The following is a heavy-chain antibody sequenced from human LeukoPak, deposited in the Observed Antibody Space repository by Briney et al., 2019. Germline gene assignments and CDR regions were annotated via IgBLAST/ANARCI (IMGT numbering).Heavy chain of an antibody. V-gene: IGHV3-33*06. CDR2: IWHDGNNK. J-gene: IGHJ4*02. Sequence: PGRSLRLSCAASGFTFSNYGMHWVRQAPGKGLECVAVIWHDGNNKYYADSVKGRFTISRDNSKNMLFLQMNSLRAEDTAVYYCANNFDYWGQGTLVTVSS. CDR1: GFTFSNYG. CDR3: ANNFDY.